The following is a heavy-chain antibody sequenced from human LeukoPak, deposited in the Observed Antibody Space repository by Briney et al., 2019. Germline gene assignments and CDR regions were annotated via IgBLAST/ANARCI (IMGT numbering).Heavy chain of an antibody. Sequence: ASVKVSCEASGYTFSGYYIHWARQAPGQGLEWMAWINPSNGDTNYAQKFQGRVTMTRDTSISTAHMELSRLRSDDTAVYYCARAHWNDGNWFDPWGQGTLVTVSS. CDR1: GYTFSGYY. CDR3: ARAHWNDGNWFDP. D-gene: IGHD1-1*01. V-gene: IGHV1-2*02. CDR2: INPSNGDT. J-gene: IGHJ5*02.